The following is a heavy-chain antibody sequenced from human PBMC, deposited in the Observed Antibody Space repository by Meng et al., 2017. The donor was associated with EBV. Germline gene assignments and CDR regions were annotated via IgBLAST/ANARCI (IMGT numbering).Heavy chain of an antibody. CDR2: IIPIFGTA. CDR1: GGTFSSYA. CDR3: ARDPSSSSPYFDY. D-gene: IGHD6-6*01. Sequence: QVQLVQFGAEVTKPGSSVKVSCKASGGTFSSYAISWVRQAPGQGLEWMGGIIPIFGTANYAQKFQGRVTITADESTSTAYMELSSLRSEDTAVYYCARDPSSSSPYFDYWGQGTLVTVSS. V-gene: IGHV1-69*01. J-gene: IGHJ4*02.